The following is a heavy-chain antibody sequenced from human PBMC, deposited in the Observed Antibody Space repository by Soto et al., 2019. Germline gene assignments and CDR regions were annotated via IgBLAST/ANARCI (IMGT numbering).Heavy chain of an antibody. V-gene: IGHV1-58*02. CDR3: ARDPNLGYCSSTSCYSQGSSWHYYYYGMDV. J-gene: IGHJ6*02. CDR2: IVVGSGNT. Sequence: SVNVSCKASGFTFTSSAMQCVRQARGQRLEWIGWIVVGSGNTNYAQKFQGRVTITRDISTSTAYMELSSLRSEDTAVYYCARDPNLGYCSSTSCYSQGSSWHYYYYGMDVWGQGTTVTVSS. CDR1: GFTFTSSA. D-gene: IGHD2-2*02.